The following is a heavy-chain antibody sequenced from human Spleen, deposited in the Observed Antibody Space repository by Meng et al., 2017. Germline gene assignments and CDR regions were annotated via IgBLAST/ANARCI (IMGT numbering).Heavy chain of an antibody. CDR2: ISDRSNYI. J-gene: IGHJ6*02. V-gene: IGHV3-21*01. D-gene: IGHD5-12*01. CDR1: GISFSDYS. CDR3: ARDLGGYSDYDYRPPYYFYGMDV. Sequence: GESLKISCATSGISFSDYSMAWVRQAPGKGLEWVSSISDRSNYIYYADSVRGRFTVSRDNAKSSLYLQMNSLRAEDAAVYYCARDLGGYSDYDYRPPYYFYGMDVWGQGTTVTVSS.